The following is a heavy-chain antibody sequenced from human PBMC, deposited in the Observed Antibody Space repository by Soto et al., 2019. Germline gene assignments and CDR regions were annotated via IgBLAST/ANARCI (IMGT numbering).Heavy chain of an antibody. CDR2: VSHDGRNT. Sequence: VQLVESGGGVVQPGRSLRLSCTASGFTFIDYAMHWVRQAPGKGLEWVAVVSHDGRNTHYADAVRGRFTISRDSSKNTVSLEMTSLRAEDTAVYYCAKGGRQWLVTSDFNYWGQGALVTVSS. CDR3: AKGGRQWLVTSDFNY. V-gene: IGHV3-30*18. CDR1: GFTFIDYA. J-gene: IGHJ4*02. D-gene: IGHD6-19*01.